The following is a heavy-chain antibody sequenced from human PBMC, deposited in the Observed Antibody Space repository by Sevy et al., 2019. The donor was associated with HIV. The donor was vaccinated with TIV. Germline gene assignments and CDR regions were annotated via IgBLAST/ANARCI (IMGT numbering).Heavy chain of an antibody. CDR1: GFTFSNYW. V-gene: IGHV3-7*03. CDR2: IKRDGSEK. CDR3: ASDCSSTTCLGGLDV. Sequence: GGSLRLSCAASGFTFSNYWMSWVRQAPGKGLEWVAHIKRDGSEKYYVDSVKGRFSISRDNPKNSLYLQMNSLRAEDTAVYYCASDCSSTTCLGGLDVWGQRTTVTVSS. D-gene: IGHD2-2*01. J-gene: IGHJ6*02.